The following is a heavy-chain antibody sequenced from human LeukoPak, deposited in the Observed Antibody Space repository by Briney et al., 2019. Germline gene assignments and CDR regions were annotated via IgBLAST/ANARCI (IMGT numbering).Heavy chain of an antibody. V-gene: IGHV3-23*01. Sequence: RSGGSLRLSCAASGFTFSSYAMSWVRQAPGKGLEWVSAISGSGGSTYYADSVKGRFTISRDNSKNTLYLQMNSLRAEDTAVYYCAKDGYCSAGSCFSANDAFDIWGQGTMVTVSS. D-gene: IGHD2-15*01. CDR2: ISGSGGST. CDR3: AKDGYCSAGSCFSANDAFDI. J-gene: IGHJ3*02. CDR1: GFTFSSYA.